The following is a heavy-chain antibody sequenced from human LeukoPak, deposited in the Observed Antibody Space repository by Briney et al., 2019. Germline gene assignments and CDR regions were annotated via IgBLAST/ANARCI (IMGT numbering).Heavy chain of an antibody. Sequence: GGSLRLSCAASGFTFNTYSMNWVRQAPGKGLEWVSSISSSSSYTNYADSVKGRFTISRDNAKNSLYLQMSSLRAEDTAVYYCARDIPGSGSLDYFDYWGQGTLVTVSS. V-gene: IGHV3-21*01. J-gene: IGHJ4*02. CDR2: ISSSSSYT. CDR3: ARDIPGSGSLDYFDY. D-gene: IGHD1-26*01. CDR1: GFTFNTYS.